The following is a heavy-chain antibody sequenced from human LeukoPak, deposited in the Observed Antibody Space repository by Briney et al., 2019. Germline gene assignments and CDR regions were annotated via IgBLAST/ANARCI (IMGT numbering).Heavy chain of an antibody. CDR3: ARAPGSGSYYTNYYYYMDV. Sequence: SGGSLRLSCAAAGFTFSSYAMHWVRQAPGKGLEWVAVISYDGSNKYYADSVKGRFTISRDNSKNTLYLQMNSLRAEDTAVYYCARAPGSGSYYTNYYYYMDVWGKGTTVTVSS. CDR1: GFTFSSYA. CDR2: ISYDGSNK. D-gene: IGHD3-10*01. V-gene: IGHV3-30*04. J-gene: IGHJ6*03.